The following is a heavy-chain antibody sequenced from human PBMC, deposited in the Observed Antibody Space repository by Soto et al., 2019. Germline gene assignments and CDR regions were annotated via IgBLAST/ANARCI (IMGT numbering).Heavy chain of an antibody. V-gene: IGHV4-39*07. D-gene: IGHD7-27*01. J-gene: IGHJ5*02. CDR2: IYHSGST. Sequence: SETLSLTCIVSDGSITSTSYYWGWIRQSPGKGLQWIGYIYHSGSTYYNPSLKSRVTISVDRSKNQFSLKLSSVTAADTAVYYCARVPGPWGQGTLVTVSS. CDR3: ARVPGP. CDR1: DGSITSTSYY.